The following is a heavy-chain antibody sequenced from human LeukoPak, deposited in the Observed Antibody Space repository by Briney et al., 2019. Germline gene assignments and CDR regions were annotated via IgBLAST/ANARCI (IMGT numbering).Heavy chain of an antibody. D-gene: IGHD4-17*01. CDR2: ISAYNGNT. CDR1: GYTFTSYG. Sequence: GASVKVSCKASGYTFTSYGISWVRQAPGQGLEWMGWISAYNGNTNYAQKLQGRVTMTTDTSTSTAYMELRSLRSDDTAVYYCARTPVTTNYYYYMDVWGKGTPVTVSS. V-gene: IGHV1-18*01. J-gene: IGHJ6*03. CDR3: ARTPVTTNYYYYMDV.